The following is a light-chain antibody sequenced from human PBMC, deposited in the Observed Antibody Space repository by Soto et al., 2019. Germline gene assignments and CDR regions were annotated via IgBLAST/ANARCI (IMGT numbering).Light chain of an antibody. Sequence: DIQMTQSPSSVSASVGDRVTITCRASQGISSWLAWYQLKPGKAPNLLISDASILKSGVPSRFSGTGSGTEFTLTISSLQPDDFATYYCPQYTTYSYGFGQGTKLEIK. CDR3: PQYTTYSYG. CDR2: DAS. J-gene: IGKJ2*03. V-gene: IGKV1-5*01. CDR1: QGISSW.